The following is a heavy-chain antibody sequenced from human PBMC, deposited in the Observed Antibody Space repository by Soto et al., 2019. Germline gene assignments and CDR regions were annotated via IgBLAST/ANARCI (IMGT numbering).Heavy chain of an antibody. CDR2: ISGSGGST. Sequence: PGGSLRLSCAASGFTFSSYAMSWVRQAPGKGLEWVSAISGSGGSTYYADSVKGRFTISRDNSKNTLYLQMNSLRAEDTAEYYCAKGQDRIAARPMIYWGQGTLVTVSS. CDR1: GFTFSSYA. CDR3: AKGQDRIAARPMIY. J-gene: IGHJ4*02. D-gene: IGHD6-6*01. V-gene: IGHV3-23*01.